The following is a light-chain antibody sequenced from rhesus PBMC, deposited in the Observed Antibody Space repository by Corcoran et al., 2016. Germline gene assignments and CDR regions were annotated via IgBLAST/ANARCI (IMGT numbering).Light chain of an antibody. V-gene: IGKV1-28*01. CDR2: AAS. J-gene: IGKJ1*01. CDR3: LQHNSYPWT. Sequence: DIQMTQSPSSLSASVGDTVTITCRASQGISSYLNWFQQKPGKAPKLLIYAASSLESGVPSRFSGSGSGTEFTLTISSLQPEDVAAYYCLQHNSYPWTFGQGTKVEIK. CDR1: QGISSY.